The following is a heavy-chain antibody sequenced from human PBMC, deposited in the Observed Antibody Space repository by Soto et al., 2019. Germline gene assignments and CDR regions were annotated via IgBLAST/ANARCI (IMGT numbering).Heavy chain of an antibody. CDR2: IYPSDSDT. V-gene: IGHV5-51*01. J-gene: IGHJ4*02. CDR1: GYSFTSYW. Sequence: PEESLKISCKGSGYSFTSYWIGWVRQMPGKGLEWMGIIYPSDSDTRYGPSFQGQVTISADKSLSTAYLQWSSLKASDTAMYYCARLEYSSGWYYFDYWGQGTLVTVSS. CDR3: ARLEYSSGWYYFDY. D-gene: IGHD6-19*01.